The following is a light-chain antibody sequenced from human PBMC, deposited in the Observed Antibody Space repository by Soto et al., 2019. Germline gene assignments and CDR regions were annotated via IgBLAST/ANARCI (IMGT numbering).Light chain of an antibody. V-gene: IGKV1-39*01. CDR1: HSISSY. J-gene: IGKJ4*01. CDR2: AAS. CDR3: QQLRMYPST. Sequence: IRITQSPSSFSASPGDRVTITCRASHSISSYLNWYQQKPGKAPKLLIYAASSLQSGVPSRFSGSGSGTDFALTITSLQAEDFATYYCQQLRMYPSTFGGGTKVDIK.